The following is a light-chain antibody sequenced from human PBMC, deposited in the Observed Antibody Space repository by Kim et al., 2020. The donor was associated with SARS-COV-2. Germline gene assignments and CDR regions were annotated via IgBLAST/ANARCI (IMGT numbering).Light chain of an antibody. V-gene: IGLV1-40*01. CDR2: GNS. CDR1: SCNIGAGYD. J-gene: IGLJ3*02. CDR3: QSYDSSLSGWV. Sequence: QRVPVSCSGSSCNIGAGYDVHWYQQLPGTAPKLLIYGNSNRPSGVPDRFSGSKSGTSASLAITGLQAEDEADYYCQSYDSSLSGWVFGGGTQLTVL.